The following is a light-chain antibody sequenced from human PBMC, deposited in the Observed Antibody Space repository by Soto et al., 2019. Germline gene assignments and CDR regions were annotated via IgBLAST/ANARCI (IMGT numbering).Light chain of an antibody. CDR3: QQRSNWPKT. CDR2: DAS. V-gene: IGKV3-11*01. Sequence: EIVLTQSPATLSLFPGERATLSCRASQSISSFLAWYQQKPGQAPRLLIYDASHRATGIPARFSGSGSGTDFTLTISSLEPEDFAVYYCQQRSNWPKTFGQGTKVDIK. CDR1: QSISSF. J-gene: IGKJ1*01.